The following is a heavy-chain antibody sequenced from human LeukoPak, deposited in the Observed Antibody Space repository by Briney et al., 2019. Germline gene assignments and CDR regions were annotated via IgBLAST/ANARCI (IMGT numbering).Heavy chain of an antibody. CDR1: GYTFTTYG. CDR2: MNPNSGNT. Sequence: ASVKVSCKVYGYTFTTYGITWVRQATGQGLEWMGWMNPNSGNTGYAQKFQGRVTMTRNTSISTAYMELSSLRSEDTAVYYCARGTVAAAGGYWGQGTLVTVSS. CDR3: ARGTVAAAGGY. J-gene: IGHJ4*02. D-gene: IGHD6-13*01. V-gene: IGHV1-8*02.